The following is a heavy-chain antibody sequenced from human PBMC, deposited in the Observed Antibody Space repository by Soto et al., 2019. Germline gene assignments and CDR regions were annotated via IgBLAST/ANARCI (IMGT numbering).Heavy chain of an antibody. CDR3: ARAQGDLEYDGNLWFANWFDP. CDR1: GGSVSSGSYC. CDR2: IYYSGST. V-gene: IGHV4-61*01. Sequence: SETLSLTFAVSGGSVSSGSYCWCGLQPPPGKGLGWIGYIYYSGSTNYNPSLKSRVTISEDTSKNQFSLKLSSVTAADTAVYYCARAQGDLEYDGNLWFANWFDPWGQGTLVTVSS. D-gene: IGHD3-10*01. J-gene: IGHJ5*02.